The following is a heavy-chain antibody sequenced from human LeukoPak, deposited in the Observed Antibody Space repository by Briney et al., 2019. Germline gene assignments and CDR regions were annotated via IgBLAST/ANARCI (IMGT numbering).Heavy chain of an antibody. CDR3: AREPEPQYYGDTVNAYDH. CDR1: GGSLIGHY. Sequence: PSETLSLTCTVSGGSLIGHYWSWIRQSPGKGLEWIGDIHHDGRTKYSPSLRSRVTIVLDTSKTEFSLRLTRETAADTAMYFCAREPEPQYYGDTVNAYDHWGQGTMAIVSS. V-gene: IGHV4-34*01. CDR2: IHHDGRT. J-gene: IGHJ3*01. D-gene: IGHD4-17*01.